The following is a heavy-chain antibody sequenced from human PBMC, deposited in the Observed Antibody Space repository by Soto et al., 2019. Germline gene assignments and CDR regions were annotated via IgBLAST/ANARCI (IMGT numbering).Heavy chain of an antibody. CDR2: INWNSGYI. V-gene: IGHV3-9*01. CDR1: GFTFDDFA. Sequence: EVQLVESGGGLVQPGRSLRLSCAASGFTFDDFAMHWVRQAPGKGLEWVSSINWNSGYIGYADSVKGRFTISRDNAKNSLYLQMNSLRVEDTALYYCAKGGTLDFDYWGQGTLVTVSS. D-gene: IGHD1-1*01. CDR3: AKGGTLDFDY. J-gene: IGHJ4*02.